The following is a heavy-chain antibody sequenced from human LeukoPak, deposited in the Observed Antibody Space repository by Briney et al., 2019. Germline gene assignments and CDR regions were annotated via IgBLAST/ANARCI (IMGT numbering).Heavy chain of an antibody. CDR1: GGSISSYY. CDR2: IYYSGST. CDR3: ARDLRYFDYYYYMDV. J-gene: IGHJ6*03. V-gene: IGHV4-59*01. Sequence: KPSETLSLTCTVSGGSISSYYWSWIRQPPGKGLEWIGYIYYSGSTNYNPSLKSRVTISVDTSKNQFSLKLSSVTAADTAVYYCARDLRYFDYYYYMDVWGKGTTVTVYS. D-gene: IGHD3-9*01.